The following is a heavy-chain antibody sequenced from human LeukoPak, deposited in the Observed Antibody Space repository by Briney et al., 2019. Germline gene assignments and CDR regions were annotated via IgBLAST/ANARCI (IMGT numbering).Heavy chain of an antibody. CDR1: GFTFRSYW. D-gene: IGHD3-16*02. Sequence: GGPLRLSCAASGFTFRSYWMNWVRQAPGKGLEWLAIIKQDGSEKHYKGSVEGRFTTSRDNTKNSLHLQMNSLRAEDTAVYYCAGGSRYLITSWGQGTLVTVSS. CDR3: AGGSRYLITS. J-gene: IGHJ5*02. V-gene: IGHV3-7*01. CDR2: IKQDGSEK.